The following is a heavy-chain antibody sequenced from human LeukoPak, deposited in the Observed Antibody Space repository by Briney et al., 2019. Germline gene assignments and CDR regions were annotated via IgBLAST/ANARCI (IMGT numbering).Heavy chain of an antibody. CDR1: GGSISSSNW. CDR3: AREREGPYGYLDY. CDR2: IYHSGST. J-gene: IGHJ4*02. D-gene: IGHD4-17*01. V-gene: IGHV4-4*02. Sequence: SETLSLTCAVSGGSISSSNWWSWVRQPPGKGLEWIGEIYHSGSTNYNPSLKSRVTISVDTSKNQFSLKLSSVTAADTAVYYCAREREGPYGYLDYWGQGTLVTVSS.